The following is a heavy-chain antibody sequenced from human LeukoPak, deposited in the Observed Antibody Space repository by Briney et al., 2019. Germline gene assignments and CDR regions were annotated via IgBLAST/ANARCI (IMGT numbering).Heavy chain of an antibody. J-gene: IGHJ6*03. CDR3: ARGGPGASWATYYYYYMDV. CDR2: INHSGST. V-gene: IGHV4-34*01. D-gene: IGHD1-26*01. Sequence: SETLSLTCAVYGGSFSGYYWSWIRQPPGKGLEWIGEINHSGSTNYNPSLKSRVTIPVDTSKNQFSLKLSSVTAADTAVYYCARGGPGASWATYYYYYMDVWGKGTTVTVSS. CDR1: GGSFSGYY.